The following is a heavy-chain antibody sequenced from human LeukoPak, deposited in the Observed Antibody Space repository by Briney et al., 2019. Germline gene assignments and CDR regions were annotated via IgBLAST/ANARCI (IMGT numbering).Heavy chain of an antibody. CDR3: ARDRSGLGFDP. J-gene: IGHJ5*02. CDR1: GYTFTSYG. D-gene: IGHD1-26*01. Sequence: GPVKVSCKASGYTFTSYGISWVRQAPGQGLEWMGWISAYNGNTNYAQELQGRVTMTTDTSTSTAYMELRSLRSDDTAVYYCARDRSGLGFDPWGQGTLVTVSS. V-gene: IGHV1-18*01. CDR2: ISAYNGNT.